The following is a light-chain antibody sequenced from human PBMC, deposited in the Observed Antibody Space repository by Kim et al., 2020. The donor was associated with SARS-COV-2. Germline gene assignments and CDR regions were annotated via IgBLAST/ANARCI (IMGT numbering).Light chain of an antibody. CDR3: QQYGSSPFT. CDR2: GAS. V-gene: IGKV3-20*01. Sequence: SPGESATPSGRGSQSVSSSYLAWYQQKPGQAPRLLIYGASSRATGIPDRFSGSGSGTDFTLTISRLEPEDFAVYYCQQYGSSPFTFGPGTKVDIK. J-gene: IGKJ3*01. CDR1: QSVSSSY.